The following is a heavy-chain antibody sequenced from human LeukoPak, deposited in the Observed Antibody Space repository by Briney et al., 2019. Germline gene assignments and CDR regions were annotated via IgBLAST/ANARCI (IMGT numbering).Heavy chain of an antibody. CDR1: GFTFSSYS. CDR3: ARDRGYCSGGSCYSPVGYFDY. D-gene: IGHD2-15*01. V-gene: IGHV3-21*01. Sequence: GGSLRLSCAASGFTFSSYSMNWVRQAPGKGLEWVSSISSSSYIHYADSVKGRFTISRDNAKNSLYLQMNSLRAEDTAVYYCARDRGYCSGGSCYSPVGYFDYWGQGTLVTVSS. CDR2: ISSSSYI. J-gene: IGHJ4*02.